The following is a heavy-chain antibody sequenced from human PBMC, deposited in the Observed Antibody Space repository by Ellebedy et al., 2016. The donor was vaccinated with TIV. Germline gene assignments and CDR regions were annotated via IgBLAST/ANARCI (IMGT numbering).Heavy chain of an antibody. D-gene: IGHD5-18*01. CDR2: IKQDGSEK. CDR3: AKDRTSGDGYWVFDQ. Sequence: GESLKISCAASGFTFSSYWMTWVRQAPGKGLEWVANIKQDGSEKYYVDSVKGRFTISRDNAKNSLYLQMNSLRAEDTAVYYCAKDRTSGDGYWVFDQWGQGTLVTVSS. V-gene: IGHV3-7*03. CDR1: GFTFSSYW. J-gene: IGHJ4*02.